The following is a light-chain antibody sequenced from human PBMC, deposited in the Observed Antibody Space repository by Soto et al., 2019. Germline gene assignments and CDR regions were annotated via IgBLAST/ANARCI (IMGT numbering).Light chain of an antibody. CDR3: QQYHSSSST. CDR2: DTS. V-gene: IGKV1-5*01. CDR1: QSITSW. Sequence: DIQMTQSPSTVSASVGDRVTITCRASQSITSWMAWYQQKPGKAPKLLIYDTSTLERGVPSRFSGRGSGTEFTLTISGLQPDDFATYYCQQYHSSSSTFSQGTEVDIK. J-gene: IGKJ1*01.